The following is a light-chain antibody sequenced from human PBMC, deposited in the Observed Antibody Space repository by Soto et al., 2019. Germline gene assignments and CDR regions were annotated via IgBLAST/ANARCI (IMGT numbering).Light chain of an antibody. CDR1: SSDVGGYNY. J-gene: IGLJ2*01. V-gene: IGLV2-8*01. CDR2: EVT. CDR3: SSYSGTNNVV. Sequence: QSALTQRPSASGSPGQSVTTSCTGTSSDVGGYNYVSWYQQHPGKAPKLIIYEVTKRPSGVPDRFSGSKSGNTASLTVSGLQAEDEADYYCSSYSGTNNVVFGGGTKLTVL.